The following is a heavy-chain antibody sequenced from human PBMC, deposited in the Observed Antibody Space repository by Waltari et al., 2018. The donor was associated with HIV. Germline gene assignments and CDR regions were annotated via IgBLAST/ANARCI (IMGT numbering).Heavy chain of an antibody. CDR3: GTIPNGARGGWFDP. Sequence: QVQLVQSGAEVKKPGASVKVSCKVSGYTLTELSMHWVRQAPGKGLEWMGGFDPEDVETYYAQKFQGRVTMTEDTSTNTAYMELSSLRSDDTAIYYCGTIPNGARGGWFDPWGQGTLVTVSS. D-gene: IGHD2-8*01. V-gene: IGHV1-24*01. J-gene: IGHJ5*02. CDR2: FDPEDVET. CDR1: GYTLTELS.